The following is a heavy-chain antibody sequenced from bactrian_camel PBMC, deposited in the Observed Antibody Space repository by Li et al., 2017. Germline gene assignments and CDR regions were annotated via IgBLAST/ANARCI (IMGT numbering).Heavy chain of an antibody. CDR3: GTRYPGSWYRTY. CDR2: IYSDGGKT. Sequence: HVQLVESGGGLVQPGDSVRLSCVASGFHVRSYYMIWARQVPGKGLEWLTSIYSDGGKTYTLDSVKGRFSISRNDLNDTTYLQMDNVKSEDTALYYCGTRYPGSWYRTYWGQGTQVTVS. J-gene: IGHJ4*01. D-gene: IGHD6*01. V-gene: IGHV3-2*01. CDR1: GFHVRSYY.